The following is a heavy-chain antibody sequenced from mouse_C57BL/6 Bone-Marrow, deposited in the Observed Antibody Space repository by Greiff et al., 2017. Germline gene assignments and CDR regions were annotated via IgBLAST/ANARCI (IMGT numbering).Heavy chain of an antibody. CDR1: GYTFTSYG. CDR3: ARWALFYHGMDY. CDR2: IYPRSGNT. V-gene: IGHV1-81*01. J-gene: IGHJ4*01. Sequence: QVQLQQSGAELARPGASVKLSCKASGYTFTSYGISWVKQRTGQGLEWIGEIYPRSGNTYYNEKFKGKATLTADNSSSTAYMELRSLTSEDSAVYFCARWALFYHGMDYWGQGTSVTVSS.